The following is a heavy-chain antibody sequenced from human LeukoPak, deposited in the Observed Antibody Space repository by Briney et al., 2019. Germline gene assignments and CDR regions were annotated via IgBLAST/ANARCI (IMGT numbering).Heavy chain of an antibody. CDR2: ISSSGGTI. Sequence: GGSLRLSCAASGFTFSSYEMNWVRQAPGKGLEWVSYISSSGGTIYYADSVKGRFSISRDNAKNSLYLQMDSLRAEDTAVYYCAREGRSFFFEYWGQAILVTVST. CDR3: AREGRSFFFEY. V-gene: IGHV3-48*03. J-gene: IGHJ4*02. CDR1: GFTFSSYE. D-gene: IGHD1-26*01.